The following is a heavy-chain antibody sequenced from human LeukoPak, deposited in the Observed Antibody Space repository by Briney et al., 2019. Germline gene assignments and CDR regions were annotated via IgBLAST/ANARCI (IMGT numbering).Heavy chain of an antibody. V-gene: IGHV3-30*18. CDR1: GFTFRSYG. Sequence: PGGSLRLSCVASGFTFRSYGMHWVRQAPGKGLEWVAVISYDGSNIYYADSVKGRFTISRDNSKNTLYLQMNSLGAEDTAVYYCAKDRVVVVSNDFDYWGQGTLVTVSS. CDR3: AKDRVVVVSNDFDY. J-gene: IGHJ4*02. CDR2: ISYDGSNI. D-gene: IGHD2-21*01.